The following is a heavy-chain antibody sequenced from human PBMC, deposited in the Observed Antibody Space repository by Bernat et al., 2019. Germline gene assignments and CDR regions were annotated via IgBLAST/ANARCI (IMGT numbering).Heavy chain of an antibody. CDR1: GFTFSDYS. Sequence: VQLVESGGGVVQPGRSLRLSCVASGFTFSDYSLHWVRQAPGKGLEWVAVVSYDGRYKYYADSVKGRFTISRDNSKNTLYLQMNSLRAEDTAVYYCASSPASFDYWGQGTLVTVSS. J-gene: IGHJ4*02. CDR2: VSYDGRYK. CDR3: ASSPASFDY. V-gene: IGHV3-30*04.